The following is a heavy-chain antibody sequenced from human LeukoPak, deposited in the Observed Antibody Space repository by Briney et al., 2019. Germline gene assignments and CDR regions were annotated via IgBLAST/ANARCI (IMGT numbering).Heavy chain of an antibody. CDR1: GPSFSNYY. CDR2: INHTGST. Sequence: SESLSLTCVVYGPSFSNYYWSWIRQLPGKGREWIGEINHTGSTNYNTSLKSRVTISVDTSKNQFSLKLSSVTAADTAIYYCARGGYYGSGNDFRFDPWGQGTLVTVST. CDR3: ARGGYYGSGNDFRFDP. J-gene: IGHJ5*02. D-gene: IGHD3-10*01. V-gene: IGHV4-34*01.